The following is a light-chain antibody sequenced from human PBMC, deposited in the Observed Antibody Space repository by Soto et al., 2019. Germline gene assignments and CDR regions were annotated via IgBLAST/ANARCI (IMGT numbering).Light chain of an antibody. CDR3: QRYNNWPLT. J-gene: IGKJ4*01. V-gene: IGKV3-15*01. Sequence: EVVMTQSPATLSVSPGEGATLSCRASQGIGETLAWYQHKAGQTPRLLIYDTSTRATGVPARFSGSRSGTEFTLTINSLQSEDFAVYYCQRYNNWPLTFGGGTKVESK. CDR1: QGIGET. CDR2: DTS.